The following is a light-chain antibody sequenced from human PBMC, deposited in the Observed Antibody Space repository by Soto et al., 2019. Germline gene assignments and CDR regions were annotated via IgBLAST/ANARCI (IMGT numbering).Light chain of an antibody. J-gene: IGKJ2*01. CDR2: GAS. CDR3: QHYNNWPPYT. Sequence: EIVMTQSPATLSVSPAERATLSCRASQSVSSNLAWYQQKPGQAPRLLIYGASTRATGIPARFSGSGSGTEFTLTISSLQSEDFAVYYCQHYNNWPPYTFGQGTKLEIK. V-gene: IGKV3-15*01. CDR1: QSVSSN.